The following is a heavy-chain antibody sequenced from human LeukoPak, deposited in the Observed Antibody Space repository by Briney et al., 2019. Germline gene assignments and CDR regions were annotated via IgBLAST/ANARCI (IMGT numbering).Heavy chain of an antibody. CDR2: IYYSGST. J-gene: IGHJ4*02. V-gene: IGHV4-39*01. CDR1: GGSISSSSYY. CDR3: ARHGTLRRSRIDY. Sequence: SETLSLTCTVSGGSISSSSYYWGWIRQPPGKGLEWIGSIYYSGSTYYNPSLNSRVTISVDTSKNQFSLKLSSVTAADTAVYYCARHGTLRRSRIDYWGQGTLVTVSS. D-gene: IGHD1-26*01.